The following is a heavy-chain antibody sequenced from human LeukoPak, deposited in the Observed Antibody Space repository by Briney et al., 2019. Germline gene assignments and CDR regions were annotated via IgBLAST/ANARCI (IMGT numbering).Heavy chain of an antibody. V-gene: IGHV3-64*01. D-gene: IGHD6-13*01. CDR3: ARGEGSGSSWHYWYFDL. CDR2: ISSNGGST. J-gene: IGHJ2*01. Sequence: PGGSLRLSCAASGFTFSSYAMHWVRQAPGKGLEYVSAISSNGGSTYYANSVKGRFTISRDNSKNTLYLQMGSLRAEDMAVYYCARGEGSGSSWHYWYFDLWGRGTLVTVSS. CDR1: GFTFSSYA.